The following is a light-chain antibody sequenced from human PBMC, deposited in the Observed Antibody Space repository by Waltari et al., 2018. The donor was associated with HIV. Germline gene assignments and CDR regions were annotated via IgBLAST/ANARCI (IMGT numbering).Light chain of an antibody. V-gene: IGLV2-14*01. CDR2: GVY. J-gene: IGLJ2*01. Sequence: QSALTQPASVSGSPGQSITISCAGPTSDSGIFDSVSWYQQHPGRAPRLMMFGVYSRPSGVSSRFSGSKSVNTASLTNSGLQAEDEANYYCCSYTAIHTLIFGGGTKLTVL. CDR3: CSYTAIHTLI. CDR1: TSDSGIFDS.